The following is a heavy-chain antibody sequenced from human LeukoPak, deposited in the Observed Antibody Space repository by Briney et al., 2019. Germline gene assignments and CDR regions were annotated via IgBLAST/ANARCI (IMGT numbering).Heavy chain of an antibody. CDR2: IIPILGIA. CDR3: ARSAGYDSSGHDYYYYGMDV. CDR1: GGTFSSYT. V-gene: IGHV1-69*02. Sequence: SVKVSCKASGGTFSSYTISWVRQAPGQGLEWMGRIIPILGIANYAQKFQGRATITADKSTSTAYMELSSLRSEDTAVYYCARSAGYDSSGHDYYYYGMDVWGQGTTVTVSS. D-gene: IGHD3-22*01. J-gene: IGHJ6*02.